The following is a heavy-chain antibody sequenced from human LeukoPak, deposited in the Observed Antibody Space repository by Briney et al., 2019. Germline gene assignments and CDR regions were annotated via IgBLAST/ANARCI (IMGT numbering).Heavy chain of an antibody. CDR2: IYWNDDK. V-gene: IGHV2-5*01. J-gene: IGHJ5*02. CDR1: GFSLSTSGVG. Sequence: SGPTLVNPTQTLTLTCTFSGFSLSTSGVGVGWIRQPPGKALEWLALIYWNDDKRYSPSLKSRLTITKDTSKNQVVLTMDNMDPVDTATYYCAHAIAVAGTGWFDPWGQGTLVTVPS. CDR3: AHAIAVAGTGWFDP. D-gene: IGHD6-19*01.